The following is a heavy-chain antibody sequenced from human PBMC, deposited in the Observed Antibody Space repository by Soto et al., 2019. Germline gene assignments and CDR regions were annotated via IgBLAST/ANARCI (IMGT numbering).Heavy chain of an antibody. CDR1: GFTFDDYA. J-gene: IGHJ5*02. D-gene: IGHD6-6*01. V-gene: IGHV3-9*01. CDR3: AKDIHPYSSSSPNWFDP. Sequence: PGGSLRLSCAASGFTFDDYAMHWVRQAPGKGLEWVSGISWNSGSIGYADSVKGRFTISRDNAKNSLYLQMNSLRAEDTALYYCAKDIHPYSSSSPNWFDPWGQGTLVTVSS. CDR2: ISWNSGSI.